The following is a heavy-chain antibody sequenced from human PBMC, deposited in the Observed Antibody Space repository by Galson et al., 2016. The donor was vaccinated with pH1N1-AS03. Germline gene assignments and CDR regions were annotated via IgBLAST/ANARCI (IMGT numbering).Heavy chain of an antibody. CDR1: GGSFSTYA. CDR3: AKGNYQLLNYYYYMDV. Sequence: SVKVSCKASGGSFSTYAITWVRQAPGQGLEWMGGIIPVFGTTSFAQKFKDRVSITADESKSTAFMELSSLRSEDTAVYYCAKGNYQLLNYYYYMDVWGKGTTVTVSS. V-gene: IGHV1-69*13. J-gene: IGHJ6*03. CDR2: IIPVFGTT. D-gene: IGHD2-2*01.